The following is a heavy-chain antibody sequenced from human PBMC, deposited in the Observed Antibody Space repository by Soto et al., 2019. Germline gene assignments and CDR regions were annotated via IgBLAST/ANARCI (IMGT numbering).Heavy chain of an antibody. CDR2: ISYDGSNK. CDR1: GLTFNSYA. CDR3: ARAVAGTPYYYYGMDV. J-gene: IGHJ6*02. V-gene: IGHV3-30-3*01. D-gene: IGHD6-19*01. Sequence: XESLSLSCGAFGLTFNSYAMHWVGQAPGKGLEWVAVISYDGSNKYYADSVKGRFTISRDNSKNTLYLQMSSLRAEDTAVYYCARAVAGTPYYYYGMDVWGQGTTVTVSS.